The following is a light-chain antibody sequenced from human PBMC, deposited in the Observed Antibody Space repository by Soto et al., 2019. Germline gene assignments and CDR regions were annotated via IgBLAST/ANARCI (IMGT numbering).Light chain of an antibody. CDR2: GAS. J-gene: IGKJ1*01. CDR3: QQYKDWTTT. V-gene: IGKV3D-15*01. Sequence: EIVMTQSPATLSLSPGERATLSCRASQSVTTTVAWYQKKHGQAPMLLIYGASAGATGIPARFSGSGSGTEFTLTISSLKYEDFAVYYCQQYKDWTTTFGQGTKVDIK. CDR1: QSVTTT.